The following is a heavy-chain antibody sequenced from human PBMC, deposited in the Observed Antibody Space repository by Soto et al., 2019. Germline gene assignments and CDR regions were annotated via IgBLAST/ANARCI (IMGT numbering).Heavy chain of an antibody. J-gene: IGHJ6*02. D-gene: IGHD1-26*01. V-gene: IGHV3-23*01. Sequence: GGSLILSCAASGLSFSSYALRWVRPPAEGGLEWGSATSGSGGSTYYADAVKGLFTISRDNSKHTLYLQINRLRGEDTAVYYCAKDMSNSLKYGMDVWGQGTTVSVS. CDR3: AKDMSNSLKYGMDV. CDR1: GLSFSSYA. CDR2: TSGSGGST.